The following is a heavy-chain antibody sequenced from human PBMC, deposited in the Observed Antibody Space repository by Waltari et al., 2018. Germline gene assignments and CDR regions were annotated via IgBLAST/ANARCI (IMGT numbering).Heavy chain of an antibody. CDR2: IRGSGGST. J-gene: IGHJ6*03. CDR1: GFTFGDYA. CDR3: AKDPTGWVIAVATGFGYMDV. Sequence: EVQLVESGGGLVQPGRSLRLSCTASGFTFGDYAMSWVRQAPGKGLEWVSAIRGSGGSTYYADSGKGRFTISRDKSKNTLYLQMNSLRAEDTAVYYCAKDPTGWVIAVATGFGYMDVWGKGTTVTVSS. D-gene: IGHD6-19*01. V-gene: IGHV3-23*04.